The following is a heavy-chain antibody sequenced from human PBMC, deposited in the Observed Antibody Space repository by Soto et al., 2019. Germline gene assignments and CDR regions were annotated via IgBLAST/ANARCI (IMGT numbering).Heavy chain of an antibody. Sequence: SETLSLTCAFYGGSLSGYYWTWIRQPPGTGLEWTGEINHSGSTNYNPSLKSRVTISVDTSKNQFSLKLTSVTAADTAVYYCARDKITGLFDYWGQGTLVTVSS. CDR2: INHSGST. J-gene: IGHJ4*02. V-gene: IGHV4-34*01. D-gene: IGHD2-8*02. CDR3: ARDKITGLFDY. CDR1: GGSLSGYY.